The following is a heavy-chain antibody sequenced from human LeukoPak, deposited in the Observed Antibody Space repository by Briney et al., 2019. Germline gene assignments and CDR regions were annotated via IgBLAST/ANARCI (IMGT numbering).Heavy chain of an antibody. CDR2: IYWDDDK. D-gene: IGHD2-21*02. Sequence: SGPTLVKPTQTLTLTCTFSGFSLSTSGVGVGWIRQPPGKAPEWLALIYWDDDKRYSPSLKSRLTITKDTSKNQVVLTMTNMDPVDTATYYCAHGMRVVTANDAFDIWGQGTMVTVSS. CDR1: GFSLSTSGVG. J-gene: IGHJ3*02. V-gene: IGHV2-5*02. CDR3: AHGMRVVTANDAFDI.